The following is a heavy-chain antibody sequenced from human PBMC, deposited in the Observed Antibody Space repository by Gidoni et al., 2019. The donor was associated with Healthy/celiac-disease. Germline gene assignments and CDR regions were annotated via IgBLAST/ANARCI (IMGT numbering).Heavy chain of an antibody. V-gene: IGHV3-49*04. D-gene: IGHD3-3*01. CDR2: IRSKAYGGTT. CDR3: TRVSFAGDH. CDR1: GFTFGDYA. J-gene: IGHJ4*02. Sequence: EVQLVEAGGGLVQPGRSLRLSCTASGFTFGDYAMSWVRQAPGKGLEWVGFIRSKAYGGTTEYAASVKGRFTISRDDSKSIAYLQMNSLKTEDTAVYYCTRVSFAGDHWGQGTLVTVSS.